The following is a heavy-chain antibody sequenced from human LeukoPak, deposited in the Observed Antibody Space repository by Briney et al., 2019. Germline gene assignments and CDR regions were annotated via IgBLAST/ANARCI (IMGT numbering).Heavy chain of an antibody. CDR2: IYTTGTT. J-gene: IGHJ6*03. D-gene: IGHD3-10*02. V-gene: IGHV4-4*07. Sequence: PSETLSLTCTVSDTSINTYYWSWIRQPAGKGLEWIGHIYTTGTTNYNPSLKSRVTMSIDTSKNQFSLNLRSVTAADTAVYYCARDELFGDPKYYYMDVWGTGTTVTVSS. CDR1: DTSINTYY. CDR3: ARDELFGDPKYYYMDV.